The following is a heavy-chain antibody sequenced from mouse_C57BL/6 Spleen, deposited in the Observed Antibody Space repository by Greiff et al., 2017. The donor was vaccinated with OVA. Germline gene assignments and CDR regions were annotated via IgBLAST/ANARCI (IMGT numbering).Heavy chain of an antibody. J-gene: IGHJ3*01. CDR2: IRLKSDNYAT. V-gene: IGHV6-3*01. CDR1: GFTFSNYW. Sequence: EVHLVESGGGLVQPGGSMKLSCVASGFTFSNYWMNWVRQSPEKGLEWVAQIRLKSDNYATHYAESVKGRFTISRDDSKSSVYLQMNNLRAEDTGIYYCTPGGGFAYWGQGTLVTVSA. CDR3: TPGGGFAY.